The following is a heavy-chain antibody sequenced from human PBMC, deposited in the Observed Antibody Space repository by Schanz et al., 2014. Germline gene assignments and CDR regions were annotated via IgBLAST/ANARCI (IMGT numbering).Heavy chain of an antibody. D-gene: IGHD6-19*01. CDR1: GFTFSSYA. V-gene: IGHV3-23*01. J-gene: IGHJ4*02. Sequence: EGQLLESGGGLIQPGGSLRLSCAASGFTFSSYAMSWVRQAPGKGLEWVSTISASGGSTYYADSVKGRFTISRDNSKNSLYLQMNSLRAEDTAVYYCAKLSSSGRLAGYFDYWGQGALVTVSS. CDR3: AKLSSSGRLAGYFDY. CDR2: ISASGGST.